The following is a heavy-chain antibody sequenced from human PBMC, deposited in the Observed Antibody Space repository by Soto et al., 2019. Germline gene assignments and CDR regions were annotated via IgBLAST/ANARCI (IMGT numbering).Heavy chain of an antibody. J-gene: IGHJ5*02. CDR2: ISSNSAYI. CDR3: TRDASRDSSARGWFDP. D-gene: IGHD6-13*01. CDR1: GFTFRIFT. V-gene: IGHV3-21*01. Sequence: GSLRLSCAASGFTFRIFTMHWVRHAPGKGLEWVSTISSNSAYIYYTDALRGRFTISRDNAKNSLHLQMNSLRAEDTAVYYCTRDASRDSSARGWFDPWGPGTLVTVSS.